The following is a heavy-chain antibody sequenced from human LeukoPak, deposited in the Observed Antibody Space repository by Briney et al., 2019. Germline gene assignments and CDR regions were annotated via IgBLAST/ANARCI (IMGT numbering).Heavy chain of an antibody. J-gene: IGHJ1*01. CDR1: GGSISSSSYY. CDR2: INDSGST. CDR3: ARGDGDLAEYFHY. V-gene: IGHV4-39*07. D-gene: IGHD4-17*01. Sequence: PSETLSLTCTVSGGSISSSSYYWSWIRQPPGKGLEWIGEINDSGSTNYNPSLKSRVTISVDTSKNQFSLKLTSVTAADTAVYHCARGDGDLAEYFHYWGQGTLVTVSS.